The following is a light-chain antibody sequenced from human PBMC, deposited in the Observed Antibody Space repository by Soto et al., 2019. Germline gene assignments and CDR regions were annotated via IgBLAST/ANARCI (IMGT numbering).Light chain of an antibody. CDR3: QQFSSYWT. V-gene: IGKV1-39*01. CDR2: AAT. Sequence: DIQMTQSPSSLSASVGDSVTITCRASQRIGSYVNWYQQKPGKAPKLLIYAATNLEEGVPSRFSGSGSGTEFTLTINSLRPEDVATYFCQQFSSYWTFGQGTKVDIK. CDR1: QRIGSY. J-gene: IGKJ1*01.